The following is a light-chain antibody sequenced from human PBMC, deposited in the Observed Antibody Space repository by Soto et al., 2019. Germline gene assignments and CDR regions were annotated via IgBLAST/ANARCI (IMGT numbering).Light chain of an antibody. Sequence: QSLLTQPPSASGAPGQRVTISCSGSSSNIGSNTVNWYQQLPGTAPKLLIYSNNQRPSGVPDRFSGSKSGTSASLAISGLQSEDEADYYCAAWDDSLNGPVFGGGTELAV. J-gene: IGLJ3*02. V-gene: IGLV1-44*01. CDR3: AAWDDSLNGPV. CDR1: SSNIGSNT. CDR2: SNN.